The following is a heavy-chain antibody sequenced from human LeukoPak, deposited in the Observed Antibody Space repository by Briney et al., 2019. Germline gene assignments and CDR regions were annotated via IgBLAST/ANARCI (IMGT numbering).Heavy chain of an antibody. V-gene: IGHV4-4*07. Sequence: SGTLSLTCTVSGGSISSYYWSWIRQPAGKGLEWIGRIYTSGSTNYNPSLKSRVTMSVDTSKNQFSLKLSSVTAADTAVYYCARDPYCSGGSCYDDAFDIWGQGTMVTVSS. J-gene: IGHJ3*02. CDR1: GGSISSYY. CDR3: ARDPYCSGGSCYDDAFDI. D-gene: IGHD2-15*01. CDR2: IYTSGST.